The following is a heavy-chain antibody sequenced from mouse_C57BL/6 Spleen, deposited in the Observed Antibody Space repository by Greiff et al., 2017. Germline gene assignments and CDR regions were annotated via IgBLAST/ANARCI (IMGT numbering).Heavy chain of an antibody. J-gene: IGHJ2*01. CDR1: GYTFTDYY. D-gene: IGHD1-1*01. Sequence: VQLQESGAELVKPGASVKLSCKASGYTFTDYYINWVKQRPGQGLEWIGWIYPGIGNTKYNEKFKGKATLTVDTSSSPAYMQLSSLTSEDSAVYFCARGYYGSSSYYFDYWGQGTTRTVSS. V-gene: IGHV1-84*01. CDR3: ARGYYGSSSYYFDY. CDR2: IYPGIGNT.